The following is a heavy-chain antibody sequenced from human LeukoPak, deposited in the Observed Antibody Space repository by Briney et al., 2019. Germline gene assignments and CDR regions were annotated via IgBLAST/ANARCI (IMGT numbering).Heavy chain of an antibody. CDR2: IYLSETT. J-gene: IGHJ3*01. V-gene: IGHV4-59*12. CDR3: ARDFTKTASPDAFDF. CDR1: GASIGSYY. D-gene: IGHD1-1*01. Sequence: SETLSLTCTVSGASIGSYYWSWIRQPPGKGLEWIGYIYLSETTNYNPSLKSRVTISLDTSKNQFSLKLTSVTAADTAVYYCARDFTKTASPDAFDFWGQGTLVTVSS.